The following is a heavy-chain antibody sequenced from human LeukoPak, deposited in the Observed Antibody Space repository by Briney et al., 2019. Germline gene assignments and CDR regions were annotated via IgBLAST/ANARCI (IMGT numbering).Heavy chain of an antibody. D-gene: IGHD3-3*01. CDR2: IRSKANSYAT. CDR3: TRQRPRSVLRFLEWLSFDAFDI. V-gene: IGHV3-73*01. J-gene: IGHJ3*02. Sequence: PGGSLRLSCAASGFTFSGSAMHWVRQASGKGLEWVGRIRSKANSYATAYAASVKGRFTISRDDSKNTAYLQMNSLKTGDTAVYYCTRQRPRSVLRFLEWLSFDAFDIWGQGTMVTVSS. CDR1: GFTFSGSA.